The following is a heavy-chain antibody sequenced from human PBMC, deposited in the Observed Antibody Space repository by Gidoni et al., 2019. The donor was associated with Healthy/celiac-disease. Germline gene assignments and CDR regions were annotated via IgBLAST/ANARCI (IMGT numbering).Heavy chain of an antibody. D-gene: IGHD6-19*01. V-gene: IGHV3-33*01. CDR2: IWYDGSNK. Sequence: QVQLVESGGGVVQPGRSLRLSCAASGFTFGSYGMHWVRQAPGKGLEWVAVIWYDGSNKYYADSVKGRFTISRDNSKNTLYLQMNSLRAEDTAVYYCARDGIAVARYGSANYFDYWGQGTLVTVSS. CDR1: GFTFGSYG. J-gene: IGHJ4*02. CDR3: ARDGIAVARYGSANYFDY.